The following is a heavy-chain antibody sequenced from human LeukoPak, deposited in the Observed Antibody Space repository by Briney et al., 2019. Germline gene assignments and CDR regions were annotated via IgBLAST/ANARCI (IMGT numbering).Heavy chain of an antibody. V-gene: IGHV1-46*01. Sequence: GASVKVSCKASGYTFTSYYMHWVRQAPGQGLEWMGIINPSGGSTSYAQKFQGRVTMTRDTSISTAYMELSRLRSDDTAVYYCARGIQSGRRGQTTVGNYWGQGTLVTVSS. J-gene: IGHJ4*02. CDR1: GYTFTSYY. CDR3: ARGIQSGRRGQTTVGNY. CDR2: INPSGGST. D-gene: IGHD4-23*01.